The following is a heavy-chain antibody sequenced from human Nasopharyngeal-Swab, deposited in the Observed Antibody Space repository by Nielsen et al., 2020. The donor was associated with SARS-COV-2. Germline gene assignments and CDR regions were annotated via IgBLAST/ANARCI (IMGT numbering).Heavy chain of an antibody. Sequence: GGSLRLSCAASGFTFTNSNFNWFRQSPGKGLEWFSSIIIISLYIYYADSVKGRFTISRDNAKNSLYLKMNSMRAEDTAVYYCARDGLDYDFWSAYFMDVWGQGTTVTVYS. CDR3: ARDGLDYDFWSAYFMDV. CDR1: GFTFTNSN. J-gene: IGHJ6*02. D-gene: IGHD3-3*01. CDR2: IIIISLYI. V-gene: IGHV3-21*01.